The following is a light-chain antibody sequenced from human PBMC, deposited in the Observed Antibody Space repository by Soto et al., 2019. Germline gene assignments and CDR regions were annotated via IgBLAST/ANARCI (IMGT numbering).Light chain of an antibody. CDR3: QQYGSSPPIT. CDR1: QSIISRY. CDR2: GAS. J-gene: IGKJ5*01. V-gene: IGKV3-20*01. Sequence: EIVLTQSPDTLSLSQWEIATLSCRASQSIISRYLAWYQQKPGQAPRLLISGASSRATGIPDRFSGSGSGTDFTLTISRLEPEDFAVYYCQQYGSSPPITFGQGTRLEIK.